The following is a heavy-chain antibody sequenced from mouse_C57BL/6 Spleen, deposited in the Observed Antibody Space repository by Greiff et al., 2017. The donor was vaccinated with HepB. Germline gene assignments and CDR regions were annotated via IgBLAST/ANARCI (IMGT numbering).Heavy chain of an antibody. CDR2: IWSGGST. J-gene: IGHJ3*01. CDR3: ARNRDDGYYGFAY. V-gene: IGHV2-2*01. Sequence: VKLQESGPGLVQPSQSLSITCTVSGFSLTSYGVHWVRQSPGKGLEWLGVIWSGGSTDYNAAFISRLSISKDNSKSQVFFKMNSLQADDTAIYYCARNRDDGYYGFAYWGQGTLVTVSA. CDR1: GFSLTSYG. D-gene: IGHD2-3*01.